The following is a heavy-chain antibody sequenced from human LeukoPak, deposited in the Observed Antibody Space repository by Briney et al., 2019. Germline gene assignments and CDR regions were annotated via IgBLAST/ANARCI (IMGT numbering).Heavy chain of an antibody. J-gene: IGHJ5*02. CDR2: INHSGST. V-gene: IGHV4-34*01. CDR1: GGSFSGYY. Sequence: SETLSLTCAVYGGSFSGYYWSWIRQPPGKGLEWIGEINHSGSTNYNPSLKSRVTISVDTSKNQFSLKLSSVTAADTAVYYCARAPTSYGYSDWFDPWGQGTLVTVSS. CDR3: ARAPTSYGYSDWFDP. D-gene: IGHD5-18*01.